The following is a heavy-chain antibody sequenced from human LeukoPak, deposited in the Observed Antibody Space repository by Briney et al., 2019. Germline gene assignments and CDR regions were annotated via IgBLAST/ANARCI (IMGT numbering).Heavy chain of an antibody. CDR1: GESVSSNSAA. J-gene: IGHJ4*02. Sequence: SQTLSLTCAISGESVSSNSAAWNWIRQSPSRGLERLGRTYYRSKWYNDYAVSVKGRITVNPDTSKSQFSLQLNSVTPEDTAVYYRARSDSGWIDFWGQGTLVTVSS. V-gene: IGHV6-1*01. D-gene: IGHD6-19*01. CDR2: TYYRSKWYN. CDR3: ARSDSGWIDF.